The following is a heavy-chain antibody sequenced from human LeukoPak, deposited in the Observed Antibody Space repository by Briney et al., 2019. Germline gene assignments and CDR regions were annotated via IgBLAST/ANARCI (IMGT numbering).Heavy chain of an antibody. CDR3: ARDTEADYYDSSGYSITRDY. D-gene: IGHD3-22*01. CDR2: INPNSGGT. Sequence: ASVKVSCKASGYTFTGYYMHWVRQAPGQGLEWMGWINPNSGGTNYAQKFQGRVTMTRDTSISTAYMELCRLRSDDTAVYYCARDTEADYYDSSGYSITRDYWGQGTLVTVSS. CDR1: GYTFTGYY. J-gene: IGHJ4*02. V-gene: IGHV1-2*02.